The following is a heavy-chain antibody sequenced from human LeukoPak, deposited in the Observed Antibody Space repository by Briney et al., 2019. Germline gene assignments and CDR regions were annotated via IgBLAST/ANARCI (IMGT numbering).Heavy chain of an antibody. CDR2: TSSSGSTI. CDR3: AREPSYYYGSGSYDYLDY. Sequence: GGSLRLSCAASGFTFSDYYMSWIRQAPGKGLEWVSYTSSSGSTIYYADSVKGRFTISRDNAKNSLYLQMNSLRAEDTAVYYCAREPSYYYGSGSYDYLDYWGQGTLVTVSS. D-gene: IGHD3-10*01. J-gene: IGHJ4*02. CDR1: GFTFSDYY. V-gene: IGHV3-11*01.